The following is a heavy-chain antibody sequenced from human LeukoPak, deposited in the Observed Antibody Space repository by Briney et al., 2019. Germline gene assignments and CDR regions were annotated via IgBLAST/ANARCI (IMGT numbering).Heavy chain of an antibody. CDR2: ISGSGGST. V-gene: IGHV3-23*01. CDR1: GFTFSSYA. CDR3: AKTDQYYYDSSGYYYDY. D-gene: IGHD3-22*01. J-gene: IGHJ4*02. Sequence: PGGSLRLSCAASGFTFSSYAMSWVRQAPGKGLDWVSAISGSGGSTYYADSVKGRFTISRDNSKNTLYLQMNSLRAEDTAVYYCAKTDQYYYDSSGYYYDYWGQGTLVTVSS.